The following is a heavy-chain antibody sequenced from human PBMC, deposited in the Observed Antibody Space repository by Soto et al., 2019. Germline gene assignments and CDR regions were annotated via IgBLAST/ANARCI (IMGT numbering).Heavy chain of an antibody. D-gene: IGHD5-18*01. CDR2: IIPILGIA. V-gene: IGHV1-69*02. J-gene: IGHJ2*01. CDR1: GGTFSSYT. Sequence: SVKVSCKASGGTFSSYTISWVRQAPGQGLEWMGRIIPILGIANYAQKFQGRVTITADKSTSTAYMELSSLRSEDTAVYYCARVSVDTAMVNGWYFDLWGRGTLVTVSS. CDR3: ARVSVDTAMVNGWYFDL.